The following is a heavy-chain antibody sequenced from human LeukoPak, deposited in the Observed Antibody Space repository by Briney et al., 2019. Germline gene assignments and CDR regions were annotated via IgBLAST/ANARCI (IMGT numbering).Heavy chain of an antibody. J-gene: IGHJ4*02. D-gene: IGHD3-9*01. Sequence: GASVKVSCKASGYTFTCYGISWVRQAPGQGLEWMGWISAYNGNTNYAQKLQGRVTMTTDTSTSTAYMELRSLRSDDTAVYYCARDQDDILTGSLDYWGQGTLVTVSS. CDR3: ARDQDDILTGSLDY. V-gene: IGHV1-18*01. CDR2: ISAYNGNT. CDR1: GYTFTCYG.